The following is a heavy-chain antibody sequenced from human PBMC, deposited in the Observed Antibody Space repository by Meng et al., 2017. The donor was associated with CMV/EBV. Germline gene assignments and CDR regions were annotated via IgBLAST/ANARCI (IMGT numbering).Heavy chain of an antibody. CDR2: FDPEDGET. V-gene: IGHV1-24*01. CDR1: GYTLTELS. J-gene: IGHJ4*02. D-gene: IGHD2-2*02. Sequence: ASVKVSCKVSGYTLTELSRHWVRQAPGKGLEWMGGFDPEDGETIYAQKFQGRVTMTEDTSTDTAYMELSSLRSEDTAVYYCATARVDCSSTSCYTYYLDYWGQGTLVPSPQ. CDR3: ATARVDCSSTSCYTYYLDY.